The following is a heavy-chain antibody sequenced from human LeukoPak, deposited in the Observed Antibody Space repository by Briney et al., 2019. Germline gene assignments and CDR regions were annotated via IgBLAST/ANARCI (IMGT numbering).Heavy chain of an antibody. CDR2: ISYDGSNK. Sequence: GRSLRLSCAASGFTFSSYGMHWVRQAPGKGLEWVAVISYDGSNKYYADSAKGRFTISRDNSKNTLYLQMNSLRAEDTAVYYCAKDGLKTYYDFWSGFYYYYYMDVWGKGTTVTVSS. V-gene: IGHV3-30*18. D-gene: IGHD3-3*01. CDR1: GFTFSSYG. CDR3: AKDGLKTYYDFWSGFYYYYYMDV. J-gene: IGHJ6*03.